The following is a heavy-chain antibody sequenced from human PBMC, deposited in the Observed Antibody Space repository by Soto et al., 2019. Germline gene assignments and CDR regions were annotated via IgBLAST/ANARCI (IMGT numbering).Heavy chain of an antibody. V-gene: IGHV1-69*12. CDR3: ARDSRRSGYYAPSQVSFDY. J-gene: IGHJ4*02. Sequence: QVQLVQSGAEVKKPGSSVKVSCKASGGTFSSYAISWVRQAPGQGLEWMGGIIPIFGRANYAQKFQGRVTITADESTSTAYMELSSLRSEDTAVYYCARDSRRSGYYAPSQVSFDYWGQGTLVTVSS. CDR2: IIPIFGRA. D-gene: IGHD3-3*01. CDR1: GGTFSSYA.